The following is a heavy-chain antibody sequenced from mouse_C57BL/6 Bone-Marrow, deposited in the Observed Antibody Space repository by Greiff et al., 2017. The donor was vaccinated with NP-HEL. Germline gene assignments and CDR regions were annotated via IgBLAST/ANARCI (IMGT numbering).Heavy chain of an antibody. CDR3: ARFYDGYYVSYAMDY. CDR2: INPYNGGT. D-gene: IGHD2-3*01. J-gene: IGHJ4*01. Sequence: EVKLQESGPVLVKPGASVKMSCKASGYTFTDYYMNWVKQSHGKSLEWIGVINPYNGGTSYNQKFKGKATLTVDKSSSTAYMELNSLTSEDSAVYYCARFYDGYYVSYAMDYWGQGTSVTVSS. CDR1: GYTFTDYY. V-gene: IGHV1-19*01.